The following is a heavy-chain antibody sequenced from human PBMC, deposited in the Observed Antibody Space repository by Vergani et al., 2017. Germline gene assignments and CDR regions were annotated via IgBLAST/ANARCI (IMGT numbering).Heavy chain of an antibody. D-gene: IGHD2-2*01. CDR2: IIPIFGTA. CDR3: ARDGVPAATEDYYDGMDV. J-gene: IGHJ6*02. V-gene: IGHV1-69*06. CDR1: GGTFSSYA. Sequence: QVQLVQSGAEVKKPGSSVKVSCKASGGTFSSYAISWVRQAPGQGLEWMGGIIPIFGTANYAQKFQGRVTITADKSTSTAYMELSSLRSEDTAVYYCARDGVPAATEDYYDGMDVWGQGTTVTVSS.